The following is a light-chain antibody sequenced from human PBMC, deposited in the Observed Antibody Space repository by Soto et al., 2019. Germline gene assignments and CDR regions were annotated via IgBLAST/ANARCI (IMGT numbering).Light chain of an antibody. CDR1: TSNIGADYD. CDR3: QSYDSSLTGV. V-gene: IGLV1-40*01. J-gene: IGLJ1*01. Sequence: QSVLTQPPSVSGAPGQRLTISRTGSTSNIGADYDVYWYQVLPGTAPKLLIYGNSIRPSGVPDRFSGSKSGTSASLAITGLQAEDEAEYYCQSYDSSLTGVFGTGTKVTVL. CDR2: GNS.